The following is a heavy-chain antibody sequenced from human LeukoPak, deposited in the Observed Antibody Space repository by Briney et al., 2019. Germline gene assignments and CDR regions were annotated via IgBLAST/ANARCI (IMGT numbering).Heavy chain of an antibody. J-gene: IGHJ4*02. Sequence: PSETLFLTCAVYGGSFSGYHWSWIRQPPGKGLEWIGEISHSGSTNYNPSLKSRVTISVDTSNNQFSLKLTSVTAADTAVYYCARKGRDYWGQGTLVTVSS. CDR3: ARKGRDY. CDR2: ISHSGST. V-gene: IGHV4-34*01. CDR1: GGSFSGYH.